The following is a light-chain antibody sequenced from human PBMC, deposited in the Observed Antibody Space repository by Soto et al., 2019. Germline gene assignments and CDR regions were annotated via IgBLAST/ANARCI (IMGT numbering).Light chain of an antibody. Sequence: QSALTQPVSVSGSPGQSITISCTGTSSDVGSYNLVSWYQQHPGKAPKLMIYEGSKRPSGVSNRFSGSKSGNTASLTISGLQAEDEADYYCCSYAGSNYVFGTGTKLTVL. CDR2: EGS. CDR3: CSYAGSNYV. V-gene: IGLV2-23*01. J-gene: IGLJ1*01. CDR1: SSDVGSYNL.